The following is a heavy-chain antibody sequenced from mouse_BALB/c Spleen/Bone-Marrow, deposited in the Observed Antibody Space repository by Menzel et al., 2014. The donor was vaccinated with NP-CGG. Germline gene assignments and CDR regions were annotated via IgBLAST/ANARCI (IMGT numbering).Heavy chain of an antibody. D-gene: IGHD1-1*01. CDR2: ISSGGST. Sequence: EVKLQESGGGLVKPGGSPKLSCAASGFTFSSYAMSWVRQTPEKRLEWVASISSGGSTYYPDSVKGRFTISRDNARNILYLQMSSLRSEDTAMYYCARDGSSYYAMDYWGQGTSVTVSS. CDR1: GFTFSSYA. CDR3: ARDGSSYYAMDY. J-gene: IGHJ4*01. V-gene: IGHV5-6-5*01.